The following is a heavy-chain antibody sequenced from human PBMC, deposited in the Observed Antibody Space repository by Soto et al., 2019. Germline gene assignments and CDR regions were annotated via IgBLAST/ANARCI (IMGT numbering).Heavy chain of an antibody. V-gene: IGHV1-18*04. CDR1: GYTFTTYG. Sequence: GASVKVSCEASGYTFTTYGISWVRQAPGQGLEWMGWISAYNGNTNYARKLQGRVTMITDTSTSTAYMDLRSLRSDDTAVYYCARDLPYYVGSEPTGDYGGQGTLVTVSS. CDR2: ISAYNGNT. J-gene: IGHJ4*02. CDR3: ARDLPYYVGSEPTGDY. D-gene: IGHD3-10*01.